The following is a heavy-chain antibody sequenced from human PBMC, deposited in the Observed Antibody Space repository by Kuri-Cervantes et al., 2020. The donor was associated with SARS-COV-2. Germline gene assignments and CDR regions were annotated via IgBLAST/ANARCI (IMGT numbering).Heavy chain of an antibody. CDR2: IYYSGST. CDR1: GGSVDNKNYF. Sequence: LRLSCTVSGGSVDNKNYFWHWIRQPPGKGLEWIGYIYYSGSTYYNPSLKSRVTISVDTSKNQFSLKLSSVTAADTAVYYCARARLVGAVIFDYWGQGTLVTVSS. CDR3: ARARLVGAVIFDY. J-gene: IGHJ4*02. V-gene: IGHV4-30-4*08. D-gene: IGHD1-26*01.